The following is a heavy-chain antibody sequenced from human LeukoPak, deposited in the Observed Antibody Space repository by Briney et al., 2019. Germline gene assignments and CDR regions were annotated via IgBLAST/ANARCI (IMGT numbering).Heavy chain of an antibody. CDR1: GGSISSYY. CDR2: IYTSGST. Sequence: SETLSLTCTVSGGSISSYYWSWIRQPAGEGLEWIGRIYTSGSTNYNPSLKSRVTMSVDTSKNQFSLKLSSVTAADTAVYYCASRVLGYCSGGSCSDAFDIWGQGTMVTVSS. CDR3: ASRVLGYCSGGSCSDAFDI. V-gene: IGHV4-4*07. D-gene: IGHD2-15*01. J-gene: IGHJ3*02.